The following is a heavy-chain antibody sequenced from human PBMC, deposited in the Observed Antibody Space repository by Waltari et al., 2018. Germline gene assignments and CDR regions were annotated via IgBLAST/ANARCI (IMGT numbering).Heavy chain of an antibody. Sequence: QLQLQESGPGLVKTSETLSLICTVSGGSISSSNYYWGWIRQPPGKGLEWIGSTYYIGKTYYNPALKSRVTISADTSKNLFSLKLSSVTAADAAVYFCARHMTSNPYYYYMDVWGKGTAVPVS. CDR3: ARHMTSNPYYYYMDV. CDR1: GGSISSSNYY. J-gene: IGHJ6*03. D-gene: IGHD3-16*01. V-gene: IGHV4-39*01. CDR2: TYYIGKT.